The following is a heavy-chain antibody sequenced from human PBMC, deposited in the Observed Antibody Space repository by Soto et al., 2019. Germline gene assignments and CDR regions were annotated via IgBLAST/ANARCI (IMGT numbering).Heavy chain of an antibody. CDR1: GGSISSYY. D-gene: IGHD1-1*01. Sequence: LSLTCTVSGGSISSYYWSWIRQPPGKGLEWIGYIYYSGSTNYNPSLKSRVTISVDTSKNQFSLKLSSVTAADTAVYYCARGPRYLVYYFDYWGQGTLVTVSS. CDR2: IYYSGST. J-gene: IGHJ4*02. CDR3: ARGPRYLVYYFDY. V-gene: IGHV4-59*01.